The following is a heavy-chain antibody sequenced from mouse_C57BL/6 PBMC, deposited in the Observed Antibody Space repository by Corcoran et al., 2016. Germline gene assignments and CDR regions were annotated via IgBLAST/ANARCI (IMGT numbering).Heavy chain of an antibody. V-gene: IGHV1-84*01. J-gene: IGHJ4*01. Sequence: QIQLQQPGPELVNPGVSVKISCKASCYTFTDYYINWVKQRPGQGLEWIGWIYPGSGNTKYNEKFKGKATLTVDTSSSTAYMQLSSLTSEDSAVYFCARQQIYYGNPYAMDYWGQGTSVTVSS. CDR2: IYPGSGNT. D-gene: IGHD2-1*01. CDR3: ARQQIYYGNPYAMDY. CDR1: CYTFTDYY.